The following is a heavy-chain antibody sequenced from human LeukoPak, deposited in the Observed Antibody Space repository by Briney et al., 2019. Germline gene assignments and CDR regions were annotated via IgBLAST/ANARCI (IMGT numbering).Heavy chain of an antibody. CDR3: ARSLLTGNDAFDI. D-gene: IGHD7-27*01. J-gene: IGHJ3*02. V-gene: IGHV1-2*02. CDR1: GYTFTGYY. Sequence: ASVKVSCKASGYTFTGYYMHWVRQAPGQGLEWMGWINPNSGGTNYAQKFQGRVTMTRDTSISTAYMELSRLRSDDTAVYYCARSLLTGNDAFDIWGQGTMVTVSS. CDR2: INPNSGGT.